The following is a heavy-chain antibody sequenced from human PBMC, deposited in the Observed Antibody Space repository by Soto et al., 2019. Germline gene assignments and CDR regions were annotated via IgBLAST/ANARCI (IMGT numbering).Heavy chain of an antibody. CDR1: GYTFTSYG. Sequence: GASVKVSCKASGYTFTSYGISWVRQAPGQGLEWMGWISAYNGNTNYAQKLQGRVTMTTDTSTSTAYMELRSLRSDDTAVYYCARDVDYYGSGSYLFFVFWGQGTLVTVSS. D-gene: IGHD3-10*01. V-gene: IGHV1-18*01. CDR2: ISAYNGNT. CDR3: ARDVDYYGSGSYLFFVF. J-gene: IGHJ4*02.